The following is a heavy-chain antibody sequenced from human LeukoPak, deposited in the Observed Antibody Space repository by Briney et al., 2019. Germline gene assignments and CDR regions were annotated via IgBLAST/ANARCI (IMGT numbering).Heavy chain of an antibody. CDR3: ARDLARSYTPGSGFRHYFDY. D-gene: IGHD3-3*01. CDR1: GYSFTNNY. CDR2: INPSDGST. J-gene: IGHJ4*02. Sequence: ASVKVSCKASGYSFTNNYIHWVRQAPGQGLEWRGMINPSDGSTNYAQDFQGRVTMTRDMSTSTVYMELSSLRSEDTALYYCARDLARSYTPGSGFRHYFDYWGQGTLVTVSS. V-gene: IGHV1-46*01.